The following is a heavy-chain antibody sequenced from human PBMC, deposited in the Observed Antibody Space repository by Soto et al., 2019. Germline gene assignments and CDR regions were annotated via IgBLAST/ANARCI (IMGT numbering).Heavy chain of an antibody. D-gene: IGHD2-8*01. V-gene: IGHV1-8*01. CDR1: GYTFTSYD. CDR3: ARGPHPYFNDY. CDR2: MNPNNNNT. J-gene: IGHJ4*02. Sequence: QVQLVQSGAEVKKPGASVKVSCKASGYTFTSYDINWVRQATGQGLGWMGWMNPNNNNTGYAQKFQGRVTMTGNTTISTAYMELSRLGSEDTAVYYCARGPHPYFNDYWGQGTLVTVSS.